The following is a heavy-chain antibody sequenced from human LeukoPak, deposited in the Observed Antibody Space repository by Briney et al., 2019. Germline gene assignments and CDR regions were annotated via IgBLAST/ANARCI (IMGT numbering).Heavy chain of an antibody. CDR1: GFTFSGYW. Sequence: PGGSLRLSCAASGFTFSGYWMSWVRQAPGKGREWVANINQDGSAKYYVDSVKGRFIISRDTSKNSLYLQLNSLRVEDAAVYYCARDYCSSTGCPEGYWGQGTLVTVSS. CDR3: ARDYCSSTGCPEGY. J-gene: IGHJ1*01. D-gene: IGHD2-2*01. CDR2: INQDGSAK. V-gene: IGHV3-7*01.